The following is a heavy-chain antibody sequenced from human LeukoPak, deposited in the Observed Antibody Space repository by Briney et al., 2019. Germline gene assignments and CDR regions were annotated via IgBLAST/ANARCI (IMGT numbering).Heavy chain of an antibody. CDR1: GFTFDDYA. V-gene: IGHV3-9*01. J-gene: IGHJ6*02. D-gene: IGHD4-17*01. CDR2: ISWNSGII. Sequence: GGSLRLSCAASGFTFDDYAMDWVRQAPGKGLEWVSGISWNSGIIGYSDSVKGRFTISRDNAKNSLYLQMNSLRAEDTALYYCAKDMSVDYGDYDYYGMDVWGQGTTVTVSS. CDR3: AKDMSVDYGDYDYYGMDV.